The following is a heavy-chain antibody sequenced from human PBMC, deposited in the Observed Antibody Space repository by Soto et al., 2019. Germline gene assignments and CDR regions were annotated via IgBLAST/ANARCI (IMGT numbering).Heavy chain of an antibody. Sequence: GGSLGLSCAASGFTFSSYGMHWVRQAPGKGLEWVAVIWYDGSNKYYADSVKGRFTISRDNSKNTLYLQMNSLRAEDTAVYYCARDPTGYYPDYYYYMDVWGKGTTVTVSS. V-gene: IGHV3-33*01. D-gene: IGHD3-9*01. J-gene: IGHJ6*03. CDR3: ARDPTGYYPDYYYYMDV. CDR1: GFTFSSYG. CDR2: IWYDGSNK.